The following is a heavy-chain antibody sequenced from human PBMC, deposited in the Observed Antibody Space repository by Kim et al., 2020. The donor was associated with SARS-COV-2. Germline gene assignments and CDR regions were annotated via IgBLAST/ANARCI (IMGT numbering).Heavy chain of an antibody. Sequence: ASVKVSCKASGYTFNDYYMHWVRQAPGQGLEWMGRINPNSGDTDYEQKFQGRVTMTRDTSMSTVYMEMSRLKSDDTVVYYCARENRNGFDFWGQGTFVTVSS. D-gene: IGHD1-1*01. CDR3: ARENRNGFDF. J-gene: IGHJ4*02. CDR1: GYTFNDYY. CDR2: INPNSGDT. V-gene: IGHV1-2*05.